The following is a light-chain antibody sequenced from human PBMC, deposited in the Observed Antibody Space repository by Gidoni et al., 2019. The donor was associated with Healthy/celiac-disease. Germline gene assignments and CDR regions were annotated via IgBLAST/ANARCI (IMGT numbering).Light chain of an antibody. CDR3: QQYDNWPPVT. J-gene: IGKJ2*01. Sequence: IVITQSPATLSVSPGERATLSCRASQSVSSNLAWYQRKPGQAPRLLISGASNRAAGIPARFSGSGSGTEFTLTISSLQSEDFAVYYCQQYDNWPPVTFGQGTKVEIK. V-gene: IGKV3D-15*01. CDR1: QSVSSN. CDR2: GAS.